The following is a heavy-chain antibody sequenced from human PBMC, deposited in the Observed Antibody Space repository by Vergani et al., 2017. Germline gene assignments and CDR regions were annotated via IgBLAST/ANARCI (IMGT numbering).Heavy chain of an antibody. CDR1: EYSFGNYW. V-gene: IGHV5-51*01. CDR2: IYPADSDT. J-gene: IGHJ4*02. Sequence: EVELVQSGPEMRKPGESLKISCKGSEYSFGNYWIGWVRQMPGKGLEWMGIIYPADSDTRYSPSFQGQVTISAYKSIRTAFLQWDSLKASDTALYYCARHTTYTDSWGQGTLVTVSS. D-gene: IGHD1-1*01. CDR3: ARHTTYTDS.